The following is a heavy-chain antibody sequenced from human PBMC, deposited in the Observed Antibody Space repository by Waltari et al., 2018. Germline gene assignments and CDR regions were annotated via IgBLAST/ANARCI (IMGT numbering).Heavy chain of an antibody. J-gene: IGHJ4*02. Sequence: QVQLQESGPGLVKPSETLSLTCTVSGGSLSSYYWSWIRQPPGKGLEWIGYIYYSGSTNYNPSLKSRVTISVDTSKNQFSLKLSSVTAADTAVYYCARGAFGGVIAPIDYWGQGTLVTVSS. CDR1: GGSLSSYY. V-gene: IGHV4-59*01. CDR2: IYYSGST. CDR3: ARGAFGGVIAPIDY. D-gene: IGHD3-16*02.